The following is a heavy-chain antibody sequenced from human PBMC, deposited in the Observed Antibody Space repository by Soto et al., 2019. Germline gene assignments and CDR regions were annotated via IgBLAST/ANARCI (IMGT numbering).Heavy chain of an antibody. CDR3: AKAPHVWSPPTRPSYFDA. J-gene: IGHJ4*02. Sequence: QVHLVESGGGVVQPGRSLRLSCTGSGFTFSTYGLHWVRQAPGKGLEWVVGVSLDGSSEAYADSVKGRFTISSYDSNKPLYLEMNSLRTGDTAVYYCAKAPHVWSPPTRPSYFDAWGQGTVVTVSS. CDR1: GFTFSTYG. D-gene: IGHD3-3*02. V-gene: IGHV3-30*18. CDR2: VSLDGSSE.